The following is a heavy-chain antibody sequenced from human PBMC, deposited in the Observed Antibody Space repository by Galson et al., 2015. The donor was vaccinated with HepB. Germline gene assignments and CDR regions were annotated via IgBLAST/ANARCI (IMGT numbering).Heavy chain of an antibody. CDR1: GGSIRSSNW. D-gene: IGHD3-22*01. CDR2: IFHSGDT. J-gene: IGHJ5*02. V-gene: IGHV4-4*02. CDR3: ARGKSMIASAGTFVVGWFDP. Sequence: SEPLSLTCTVSGGSIRSSNWWTWVRQPPGKGLEWIGGIFHSGDTNYDPSLKSRVTLSVDTFKNQLSLNLSSVTAADTAVYYCARGKSMIASAGTFVVGWFDPWGQGILVTISS.